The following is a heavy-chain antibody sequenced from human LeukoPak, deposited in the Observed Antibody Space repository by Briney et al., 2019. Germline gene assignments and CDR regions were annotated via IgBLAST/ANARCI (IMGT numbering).Heavy chain of an antibody. CDR1: GFTFDDYA. CDR3: VKDLRLDLHLDTFHI. V-gene: IGHV3-9*01. CDR2: ISWGSTNS. J-gene: IGHJ3*02. Sequence: SGGSLRLSCTASGFTFDDYAMHWVRQAPGKGLEWVSSISWGSTNSVYADSVKGRFTISRDNAKSSLYLQMNSLTPDDTALYYCVKDLRLDLHLDTFHIWGQGTMVTVS. D-gene: IGHD1-7*01.